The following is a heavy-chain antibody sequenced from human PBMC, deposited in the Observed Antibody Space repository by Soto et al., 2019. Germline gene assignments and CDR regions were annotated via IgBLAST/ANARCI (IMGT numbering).Heavy chain of an antibody. CDR3: ARESGGATATLDYYYFYMDV. J-gene: IGHJ6*03. V-gene: IGHV1-2*04. D-gene: IGHD5-12*01. CDR1: GDSFNDYY. Sequence: QVQLVQSGAEVRKPGASVTVSCRSSGDSFNDYYIHWVRQAPGQGFEWMGWINPNGGFTKYAQKFQGWVSMTRDTSIRTVYMQLSRLRSDDTAVYYCARESGGATATLDYYYFYMDVWGTGTTVTVSS. CDR2: INPNGGFT.